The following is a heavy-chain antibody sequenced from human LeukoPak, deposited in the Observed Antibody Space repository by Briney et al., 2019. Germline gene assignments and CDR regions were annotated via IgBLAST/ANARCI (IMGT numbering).Heavy chain of an antibody. J-gene: IGHJ4*02. D-gene: IGHD2-2*01. Sequence: GASVKVSCKASGYTFTNYYIHWVRQAPGQGLEWMGIINPTGDSTSYAQKFQARVTMTRDTSTNTVYMELSSLRSEDTAVYYCARHPSPQLHHFDYWGQGTLVTVSS. CDR1: GYTFTNYY. CDR3: ARHPSPQLHHFDY. V-gene: IGHV1-46*01. CDR2: INPTGDST.